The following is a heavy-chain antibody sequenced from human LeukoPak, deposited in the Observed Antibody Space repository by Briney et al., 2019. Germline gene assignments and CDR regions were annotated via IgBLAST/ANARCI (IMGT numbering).Heavy chain of an antibody. CDR2: IWYDGSNK. D-gene: IGHD5-12*01. Sequence: GGSLRLSCEASGFTFSSYGMRWVRQAPGKELEWVAVIWYDGSNKYYADSVKGRFTISRDNSKNTLYLQMNSLRAEDTAVYYCARERSIVATFDYWGQGPLVTVSS. J-gene: IGHJ4*02. V-gene: IGHV3-33*01. CDR1: GFTFSSYG. CDR3: ARERSIVATFDY.